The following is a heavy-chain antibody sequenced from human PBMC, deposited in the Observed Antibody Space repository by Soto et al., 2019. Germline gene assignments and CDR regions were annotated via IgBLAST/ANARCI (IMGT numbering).Heavy chain of an antibody. CDR2: ISSNGVGT. Sequence: EVQLAESGGGLAQPGGSLRLSCAASGFTLSGYAMDWVRQAPGKGLEYVSGISSNGVGTYYANSVQGRFTISRDNSKNKVYLQIGSLRPEDMAVYYCARRARPDFYYMDVGGKGSTVAVCS. CDR1: GFTLSGYA. D-gene: IGHD6-6*01. CDR3: ARRARPDFYYMDV. V-gene: IGHV3-64*01. J-gene: IGHJ6*03.